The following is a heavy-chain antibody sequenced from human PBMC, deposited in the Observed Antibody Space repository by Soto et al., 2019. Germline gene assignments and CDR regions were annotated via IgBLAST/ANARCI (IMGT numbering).Heavy chain of an antibody. Sequence: LXESLKISWQCSGNSFTSYWIGLVLQMPGKGLELMGIIYPGDSDTKYSPSFQGQVTISADKSINTAYLQWTSLKASDTAMYYCARYCSGGSCYRPSYQFDYWGQGTLVTVSS. D-gene: IGHD2-15*01. V-gene: IGHV5-51*01. J-gene: IGHJ4*02. CDR1: GNSFTSYW. CDR3: ARYCSGGSCYRPSYQFDY. CDR2: IYPGDSDT.